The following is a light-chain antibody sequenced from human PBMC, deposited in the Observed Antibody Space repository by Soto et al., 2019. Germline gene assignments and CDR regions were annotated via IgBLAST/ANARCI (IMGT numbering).Light chain of an antibody. V-gene: IGKV3-11*01. CDR3: QQRSIWLT. CDR2: DIS. CDR1: QSVSGF. Sequence: ESVLTQCPATLSFSPGERATLSCRASQSVSGFLAWYQQKPGQAPRLLIYDISNRAAGTPARFSGRGSGVDFTLTISSLEPEDFAVYYCQQRSIWLTFGGGTEMEIK. J-gene: IGKJ4*01.